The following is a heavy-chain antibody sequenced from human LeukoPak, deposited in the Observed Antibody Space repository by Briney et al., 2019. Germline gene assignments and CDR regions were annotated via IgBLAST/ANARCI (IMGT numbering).Heavy chain of an antibody. J-gene: IGHJ5*02. V-gene: IGHV1-18*01. CDR2: ISTYNGNT. CDR3: ARGRGEGRGISMVRGVRAPSYSWFDP. D-gene: IGHD3-10*01. Sequence: ASVKVSCKASGYTFVNYGVNWVRQAPGQGLEWMGWISTYNGNTVYAQRFQGRLTMTTDTSTTTAYMELRSLRFDDTAVYYCARGRGEGRGISMVRGVRAPSYSWFDPWGHGTLVTVSS. CDR1: GYTFVNYG.